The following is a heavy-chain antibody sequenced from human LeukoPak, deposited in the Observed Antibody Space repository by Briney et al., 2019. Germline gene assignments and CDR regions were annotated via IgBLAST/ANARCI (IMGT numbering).Heavy chain of an antibody. Sequence: PSETLSLTCAVSGGPISSYYWTWVRQSPRKGLEWIAYIYYSGFTIYNPSLRSRVTISVDTSKKQFPLKLTSVTAADTAVYYCARGFGEVIRSDYYYYGMDVWGQGTTVTVSS. D-gene: IGHD3-3*01. CDR2: IYYSGFT. CDR3: ARGFGEVIRSDYYYYGMDV. J-gene: IGHJ6*02. CDR1: GGPISSYY. V-gene: IGHV4-59*01.